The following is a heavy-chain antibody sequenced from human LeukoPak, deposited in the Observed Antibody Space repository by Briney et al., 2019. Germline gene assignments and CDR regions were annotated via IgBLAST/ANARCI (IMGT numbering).Heavy chain of an antibody. CDR2: ISAYNGNT. CDR1: GYTFTSYG. Sequence: ASVKVSCKASGYTFTSYGISWVRQAPGQGLEWMGWISAYNGNTNYAQKLQGRVTMTTDTSTSTAYMELRSLRSDDTAVYYCASTIYGPDAFDIWGQGTMVTVSS. D-gene: IGHD3-3*01. CDR3: ASTIYGPDAFDI. J-gene: IGHJ3*02. V-gene: IGHV1-18*01.